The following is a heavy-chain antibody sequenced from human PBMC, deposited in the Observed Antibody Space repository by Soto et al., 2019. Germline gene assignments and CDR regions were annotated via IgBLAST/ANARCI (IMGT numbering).Heavy chain of an antibody. Sequence: SETLSLTCTVSGVSISTYYWNWIRQPPGKGLEWIGSIYYSGSTNYSPSLKSRVSISIDTSKKQFSLKVSSVTAADTAMYYCARGYFSTSSCYEFDSWGQGTLVTVSS. J-gene: IGHJ4*02. CDR3: ARGYFSTSSCYEFDS. CDR1: GVSISTYY. D-gene: IGHD2-2*01. V-gene: IGHV4-59*01. CDR2: IYYSGST.